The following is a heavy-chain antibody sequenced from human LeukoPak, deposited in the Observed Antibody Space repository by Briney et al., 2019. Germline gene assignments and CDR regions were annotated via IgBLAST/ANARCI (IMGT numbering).Heavy chain of an antibody. J-gene: IGHJ6*02. CDR3: AAGYDSSGYYYVNYYYYGMDV. Sequence: SVKVPCKASGLTFTSSAMQWVRQARGQRLEWIGWIVVGSGNTNYAQKFQERVTITRDMSTSTAYMELSSLRSEDTAVYYCAAGYDSSGYYYVNYYYYGMDVWGQGTTVTVSS. CDR2: IVVGSGNT. D-gene: IGHD3-22*01. V-gene: IGHV1-58*02. CDR1: GLTFTSSA.